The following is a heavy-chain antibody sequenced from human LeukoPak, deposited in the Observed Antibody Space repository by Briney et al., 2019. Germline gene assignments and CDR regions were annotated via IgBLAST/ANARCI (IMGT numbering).Heavy chain of an antibody. J-gene: IGHJ4*02. V-gene: IGHV4-34*01. CDR1: GGSFSSYY. CDR2: INHSGST. CDR3: ARGYISSSWYVY. Sequence: PSETLSLTCAVYGGSFSSYYWSWIRQPPGKGLEWIGEINHSGSTNYNPSLKSRVTISVDTSKNQFSLKLSSVTAADTAVYYCARGYISSSWYVYWGQGTLVTVSS. D-gene: IGHD6-13*01.